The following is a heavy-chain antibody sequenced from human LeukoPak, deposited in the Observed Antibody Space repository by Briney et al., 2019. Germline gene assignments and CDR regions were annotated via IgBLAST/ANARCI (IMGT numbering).Heavy chain of an antibody. CDR1: GFTFSNYA. D-gene: IGHD5-12*01. CDR2: ISYDGSKK. CDR3: AREWNSGYDDAFDI. J-gene: IGHJ3*02. V-gene: IGHV3-30-3*01. Sequence: GGSLRLSRAASGFTFSNYAMHWVRQAPGKGLEWVAVISYDGSKKYYADSVKGRLTISRDESKSTLFLQMNSLRPEDTAVYYCAREWNSGYDDAFDIWGQGTMVTVSS.